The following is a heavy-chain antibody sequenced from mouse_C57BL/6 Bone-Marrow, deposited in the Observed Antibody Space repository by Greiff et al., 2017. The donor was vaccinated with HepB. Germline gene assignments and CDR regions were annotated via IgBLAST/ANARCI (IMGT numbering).Heavy chain of an antibody. D-gene: IGHD1-1*01. Sequence: EVHLVESGPSLVRPSQTLSLTCTVTGFSINSDCYWIWIRQFPGNKLEYIGYTFYSGITYYNPSLESRTYITRDTSKNQFSLKLSSVTTEDTATYYCARDCYYGSSSYAMDYWGQGTSVTVSS. CDR1: GFSINSDCY. V-gene: IGHV3-3*01. J-gene: IGHJ4*01. CDR3: ARDCYYGSSSYAMDY. CDR2: TFYSGIT.